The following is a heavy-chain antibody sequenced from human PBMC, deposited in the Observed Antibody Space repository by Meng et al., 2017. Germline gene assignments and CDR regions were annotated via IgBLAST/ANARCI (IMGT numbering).Heavy chain of an antibody. CDR3: ARGDRSSSWYTHDAFDI. J-gene: IGHJ3*02. V-gene: IGHV1-69*13. D-gene: IGHD6-13*01. Sequence: SVKVSCKASGGTFSSYAISWVRQAPGQGLEWMGGIIPIFGTANYAQKFQGRVTITADESTSTAYMELSSLRSEDTAVYYCARGDRSSSWYTHDAFDIWGQGQWSPSPQ. CDR2: IIPIFGTA. CDR1: GGTFSSYA.